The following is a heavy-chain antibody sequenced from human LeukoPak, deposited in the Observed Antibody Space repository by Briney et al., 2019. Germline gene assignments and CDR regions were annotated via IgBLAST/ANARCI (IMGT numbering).Heavy chain of an antibody. Sequence: GSLKLSCAASGLTFSSYTMSWVRQAPGKGLEWVSYISRSGSTRYYADSVKGRFNISRDKAKNSLYLQMNSLRAEDTAVYYCARVATMVRVPLDALDIWGQGTMVSVSS. CDR1: GLTFSSYT. V-gene: IGHV3-48*01. D-gene: IGHD3-10*01. CDR3: ARVATMVRVPLDALDI. J-gene: IGHJ3*02. CDR2: ISRSGSTR.